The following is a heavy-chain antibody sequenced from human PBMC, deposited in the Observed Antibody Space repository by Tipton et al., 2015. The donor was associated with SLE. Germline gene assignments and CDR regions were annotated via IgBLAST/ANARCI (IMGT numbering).Heavy chain of an antibody. J-gene: IGHJ4*02. CDR2: INPNSSGT. Sequence: QSGAEVKKPGASVKVSCKASGYTFTGYYIHWVRQAPGQGLEWMGRINPNSSGTNYAQKLQGRVTMTTDTSTSTAYMDLRSLKSDDTAVYYCALSSVAATQAYWGQGTLVTVSS. V-gene: IGHV1-2*06. D-gene: IGHD6-13*01. CDR3: ALSSVAATQAY. CDR1: GYTFTGYY.